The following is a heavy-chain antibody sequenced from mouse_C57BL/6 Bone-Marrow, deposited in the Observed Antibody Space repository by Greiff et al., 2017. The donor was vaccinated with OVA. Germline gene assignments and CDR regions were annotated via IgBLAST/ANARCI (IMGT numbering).Heavy chain of an antibody. CDR1: GYTFTSYW. V-gene: IGHV1-50*01. CDR3: ARSRLRHAMDY. Sequence: VQLKQPGAELVKPGASVKLSCKASGYTFTSYWMQWVKQRPGQGLEWIGEIDPSDSYTNYNQKFKGKATLTVDTSSSTAYMQLSSLTSEDSAVYYCARSRLRHAMDYWGQGTSVTVSS. D-gene: IGHD2-4*01. J-gene: IGHJ4*01. CDR2: IDPSDSYT.